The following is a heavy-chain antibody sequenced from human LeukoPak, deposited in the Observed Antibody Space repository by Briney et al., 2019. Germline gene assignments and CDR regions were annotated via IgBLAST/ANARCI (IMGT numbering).Heavy chain of an antibody. Sequence: SETQSLTCAVYGGSFSGYYWSWIRQPPGKGLEWIGEINHSGSTNYNPSLKSRVTISVDTSKNQFSLKLSSVTAADTAVYYCARGRDYVWGSYRWDYWGQGTLVTVSS. D-gene: IGHD3-16*02. CDR2: INHSGST. V-gene: IGHV4-34*01. J-gene: IGHJ4*02. CDR3: ARGRDYVWGSYRWDY. CDR1: GGSFSGYY.